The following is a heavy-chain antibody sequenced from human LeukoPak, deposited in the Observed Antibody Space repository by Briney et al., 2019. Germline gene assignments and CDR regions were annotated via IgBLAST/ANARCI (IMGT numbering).Heavy chain of an antibody. V-gene: IGHV3-9*01. Sequence: GRSLRLSCAASGFTFDDYAMHWVRQAPGKGLEWVSGISWNSGSIGYADSVKGRFTISRDNAKNSLYLQMNSLRAEDTALYYCAPLYSSSSPFDYWGQGTLVTVSP. CDR3: APLYSSSSPFDY. J-gene: IGHJ4*02. D-gene: IGHD6-13*01. CDR2: ISWNSGSI. CDR1: GFTFDDYA.